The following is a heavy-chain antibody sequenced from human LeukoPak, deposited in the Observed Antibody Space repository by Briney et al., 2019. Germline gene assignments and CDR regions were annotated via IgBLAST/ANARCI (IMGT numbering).Heavy chain of an antibody. D-gene: IGHD6-13*01. Sequence: ASVKVSCKASGYIFTTYGISWVRQAPGQGLEWMGWISAYNGNTNFAQKLQGRVTMTTDTSTSTAYMELRSLRSDDTAVYYCARVIAADGTHIGFDYWGQGTLVTVSS. J-gene: IGHJ4*02. V-gene: IGHV1-18*01. CDR1: GYIFTTYG. CDR3: ARVIAADGTHIGFDY. CDR2: ISAYNGNT.